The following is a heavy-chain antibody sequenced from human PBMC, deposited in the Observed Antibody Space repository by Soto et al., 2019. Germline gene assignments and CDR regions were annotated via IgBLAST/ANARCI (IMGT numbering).Heavy chain of an antibody. CDR1: GFTFSSYA. CDR2: ISHDGSNK. CDR3: AREIAAGTGYYGMDV. D-gene: IGHD6-13*01. V-gene: IGHV3-30-3*01. J-gene: IGHJ6*02. Sequence: QVQLVESGGGVVQPGRSLRLSCAASGFTFSSYAMHWVRQAPGKGLEWVAVISHDGSNKYYADSVKGRFTISRDNSKNTLYLQMNSLRAEDTAVYYCAREIAAGTGYYGMDVWGQGTTVTVSS.